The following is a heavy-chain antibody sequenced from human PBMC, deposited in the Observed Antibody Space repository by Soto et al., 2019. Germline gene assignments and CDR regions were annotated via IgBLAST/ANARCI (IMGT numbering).Heavy chain of an antibody. V-gene: IGHV4-4*02. CDR3: ARARATIAAAAIFDC. Sequence: PSETLSLTCAVSGGSISTSNWWSWVRQPPGKGLEWIGEVYRTGSTNYNPSLESRLTISVDKSKNQFSLKLTSVTAADTAVYYCARARATIAAAAIFDCWGQGTPVTVS. CDR2: VYRTGST. CDR1: GGSISTSNW. J-gene: IGHJ4*02. D-gene: IGHD6-13*01.